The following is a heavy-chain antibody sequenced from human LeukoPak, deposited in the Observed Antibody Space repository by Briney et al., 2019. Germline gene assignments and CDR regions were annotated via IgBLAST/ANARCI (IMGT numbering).Heavy chain of an antibody. D-gene: IGHD2-2*01. V-gene: IGHV3-30*02. CDR2: IRYDGSNK. CDR3: AKIPPRLGPAAAYFDY. J-gene: IGHJ4*02. CDR1: GFTFSRYC. Sequence: PGGSLRLSCAASGFTFSRYCMTWVRQAPGKGLEWVAFIRYDGSNKYYADSVKGRFTISRDNSKITLYLQMNSLRAEDTAVYYCAKIPPRLGPAAAYFDYWGQGTLVTVSS.